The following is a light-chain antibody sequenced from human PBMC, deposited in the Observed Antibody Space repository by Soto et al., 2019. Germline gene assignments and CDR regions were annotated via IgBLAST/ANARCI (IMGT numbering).Light chain of an antibody. J-gene: IGKJ5*01. CDR2: GAS. CDR1: QGVSSSY. V-gene: IGKV3D-20*02. Sequence: EIVLTQSPATLSLSPGERATLSCRASQGVSSSYLAWYQQRLGQAPRLLIFGASSRATGIPDRFSGSGSGTDFTLSISRLEPEDFAVIYCQQRFNWPITFGQGTRLEI. CDR3: QQRFNWPIT.